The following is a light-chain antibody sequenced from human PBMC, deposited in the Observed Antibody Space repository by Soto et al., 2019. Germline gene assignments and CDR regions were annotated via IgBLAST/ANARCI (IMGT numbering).Light chain of an antibody. CDR2: GAS. Sequence: EIVMTQSPATLSVSPGERATLSCRASQSVSSNLAWYQQKPGQAPRLLIYGASTRATGIPARFSGSGSGTECTLTIISLQSEDFAVYYCQQYNNWPPRTFGQGTKVEIK. CDR3: QQYNNWPPRT. J-gene: IGKJ1*01. CDR1: QSVSSN. V-gene: IGKV3-15*01.